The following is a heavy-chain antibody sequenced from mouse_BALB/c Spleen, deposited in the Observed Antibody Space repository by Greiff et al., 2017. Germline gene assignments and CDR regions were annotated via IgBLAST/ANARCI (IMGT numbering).Heavy chain of an antibody. CDR3: ARWLPHAMDY. CDR1: GFTFSSYA. Sequence: DVKLVESGGGLVKPGGSLKLSCAASGFTFSSYAMSWVRQTPEKRLEWVASISSGGSTYYPDSVKGRFTISRDNARNILYLQMSSLRSEDTAMYYCARWLPHAMDYWGQGTSVTVSS. J-gene: IGHJ4*01. V-gene: IGHV5-6-5*01. D-gene: IGHD2-2*01. CDR2: ISSGGST.